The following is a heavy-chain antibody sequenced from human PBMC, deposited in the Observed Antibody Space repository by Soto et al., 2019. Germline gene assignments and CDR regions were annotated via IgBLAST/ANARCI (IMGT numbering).Heavy chain of an antibody. V-gene: IGHV3-23*01. CDR3: AKGLGGSGSLTPRVDF. CDR2: ISGGGDTT. Sequence: EVQLLESGGGLVQPGGSLRLSCAASGFTFNNYAMTWVRQAPGKGLEWVSAISGGGDTTSYADSVKGRFTVSRGGSKNTLYLQMSSLRAEDTALSYCAKGLGGSGSLTPRVDFWGQGTLVTVSS. J-gene: IGHJ4*02. D-gene: IGHD3-10*01. CDR1: GFTFNNYA.